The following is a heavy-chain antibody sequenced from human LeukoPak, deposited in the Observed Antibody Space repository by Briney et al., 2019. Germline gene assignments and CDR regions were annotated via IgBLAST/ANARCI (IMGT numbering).Heavy chain of an antibody. CDR3: AEENGDYPPWVLEP. CDR1: GGSISSYY. D-gene: IGHD4-17*01. CDR2: IYYSGTT. J-gene: IGHJ5*02. V-gene: IGHV4-59*01. Sequence: SETLSLTCTVSGGSISSYYWSWIRQPPGRGLEWVGYIYYSGTTSYNPSLRGRVTISVDTSKNQFSLKLSSVTAADTAVYYRAEENGDYPPWVLEPWGQGTLVTVSS.